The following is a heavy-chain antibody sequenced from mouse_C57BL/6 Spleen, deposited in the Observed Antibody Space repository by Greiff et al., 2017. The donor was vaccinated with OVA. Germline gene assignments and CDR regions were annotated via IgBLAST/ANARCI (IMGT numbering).Heavy chain of an antibody. CDR2: INPYNGGT. CDR3: ARGGITTVVAGDYFDY. CDR1: GYTFTDYY. Sequence: EVQLQQSGPVLVKPGASVKMSCKASGYTFTDYYMNWVKQSHGKSLEWIGVINPYNGGTSYNQKFKGKATLTVDKSSSTAYMELNSLTSEDSAVYYCARGGITTVVAGDYFDYWGQGTTLTVSS. V-gene: IGHV1-19*01. D-gene: IGHD1-1*01. J-gene: IGHJ2*01.